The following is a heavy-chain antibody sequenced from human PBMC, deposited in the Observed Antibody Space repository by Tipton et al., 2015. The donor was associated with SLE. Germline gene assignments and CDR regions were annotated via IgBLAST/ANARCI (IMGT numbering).Heavy chain of an antibody. D-gene: IGHD1-1*01. CDR3: ARVPGLERSYYYYYYMDV. J-gene: IGHJ6*03. V-gene: IGHV4-34*01. CDR2: INHSGST. CDR1: GGSFSGYY. Sequence: TLSLTCAVYGGSFSGYYWSWIRQPPGKGLEWIGEINHSGSTNYNPSLKSRVTISVDTPRNQFSLKLSSVTAADTAMYYCARVPGLERSYYYYYYMDVWGKGTTVTVSS.